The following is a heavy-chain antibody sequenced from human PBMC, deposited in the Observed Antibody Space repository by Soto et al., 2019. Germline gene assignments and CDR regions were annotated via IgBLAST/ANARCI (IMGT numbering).Heavy chain of an antibody. J-gene: IGHJ6*02. D-gene: IGHD6-13*01. CDR3: ARGDGGEGAAAGMSYYYYGMDV. CDR2: INPNSGGT. CDR1: GYTFTGYY. V-gene: IGHV1-2*04. Sequence: VKVSCKASGYTFTGYYMHWVRQAPGQGLEWMGWINPNSGGTNYAQKFQGWVTMTRDTSISTAYMELSRLRSDDTAVYYCARGDGGEGAAAGMSYYYYGMDVWGQGTTVTVSS.